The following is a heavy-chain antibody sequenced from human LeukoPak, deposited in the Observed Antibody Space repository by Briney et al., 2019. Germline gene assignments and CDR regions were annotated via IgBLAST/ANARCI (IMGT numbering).Heavy chain of an antibody. CDR3: AHRDFGVAPNDAFDI. V-gene: IGHV2-5*01. CDR1: GFSLSTSGVG. Sequence: SGPTLVKPTQTLTLTCTFSGFSLSTSGVGVGWIRQPPGKALEWLALIYWNDDKRYSPSLKSRLTITKDTSKNQVVLTMTNTDPVDTATYYCAHRDFGVAPNDAFDIWGQGTMVTVSS. CDR2: IYWNDDK. J-gene: IGHJ3*02. D-gene: IGHD3-3*01.